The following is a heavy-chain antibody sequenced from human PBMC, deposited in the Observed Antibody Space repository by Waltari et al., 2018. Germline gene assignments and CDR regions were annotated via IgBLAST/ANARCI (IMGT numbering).Heavy chain of an antibody. CDR1: GVTSSRSW. V-gene: IGHV3-74*03. Sequence: EVQLVESGGGLVQPGGSLRLSCAASGVTSSRSWIHWVRQSPGKGLMWVSRIKNDGSSTVYADSVKGRLTTPRDDAKNTVSWQMNNLGAEETVLYSGARAGLLGAFDVGAKGQWSPSPQ. D-gene: IGHD2-15*01. CDR2: IKNDGSST. CDR3: ARAGLLGAFDV. J-gene: IGHJ3*01.